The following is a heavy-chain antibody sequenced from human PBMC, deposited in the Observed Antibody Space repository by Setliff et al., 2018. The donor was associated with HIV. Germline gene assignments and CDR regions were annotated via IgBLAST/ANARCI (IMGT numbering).Heavy chain of an antibody. Sequence: ASVKVSCQASGYTFTNYAIHWVRQAPGQRLEWMGWINPGNGNTKYSQKFQGRVTITRDTSATTAYIELSSLRSEDTAIFYCAREPIGGDDAFDIWGQGTMVTVSS. CDR3: AREPIGGDDAFDI. D-gene: IGHD2-21*02. J-gene: IGHJ3*02. CDR1: GYTFTNYA. V-gene: IGHV1-3*01. CDR2: INPGNGNT.